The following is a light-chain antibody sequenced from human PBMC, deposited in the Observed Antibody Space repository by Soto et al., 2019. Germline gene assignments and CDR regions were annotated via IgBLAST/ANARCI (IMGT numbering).Light chain of an antibody. CDR1: QSVPNNY. V-gene: IGKV3-20*01. J-gene: IGKJ2*01. CDR2: GAS. Sequence: IALTQSPGTVSLSPGERATLSCRARQSVPNNYIAWYQHKPRQAPRLLIYGASKRATGIPDRFSGSGSGTEFALTISTLGPEDSAMYYCQQDGASPFNFGQGSKLEIK. CDR3: QQDGASPFN.